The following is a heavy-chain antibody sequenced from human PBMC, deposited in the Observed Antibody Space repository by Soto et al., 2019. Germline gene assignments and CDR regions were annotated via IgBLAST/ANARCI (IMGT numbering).Heavy chain of an antibody. D-gene: IGHD3-10*01. J-gene: IGHJ6*02. CDR1: GFTFSNYG. CDR2: ISYDGNYQ. V-gene: IGHV3-30*18. Sequence: QVQLVESGGGVVQPGGSLRLSCAASGFTFSNYGVHWVRQAPGSGLEWAALISYDGNYQYYADAVKGRFAISRDNSKDTLYLEMTSLRSEDTAIYYCAKDRRVRDGLDVWGQGTTVTVSS. CDR3: AKDRRVRDGLDV.